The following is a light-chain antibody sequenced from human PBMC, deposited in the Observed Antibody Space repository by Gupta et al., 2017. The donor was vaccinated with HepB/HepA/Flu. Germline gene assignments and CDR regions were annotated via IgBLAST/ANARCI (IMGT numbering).Light chain of an antibody. CDR1: QTVYNNY. V-gene: IGKV3-20*01. CDR2: GAS. J-gene: IGKJ4*01. Sequence: DIVLTQSPGTLSLSPGQRATLSCRASQTVYNNYLAWYQHRPGQAPRLLVYGASSMATGAPERFSGSGSGTDFTLTSSRREPEDFAVYYGQQYRRSPTFGGGTKVELK. CDR3: QQYRRSPT.